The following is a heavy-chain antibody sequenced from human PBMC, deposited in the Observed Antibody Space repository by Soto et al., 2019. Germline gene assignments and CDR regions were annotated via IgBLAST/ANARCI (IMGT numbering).Heavy chain of an antibody. V-gene: IGHV4-39*01. J-gene: IGHJ4*02. CDR1: GGSINSSSYY. Sequence: SETLSLTCIVSGGSINSSSYYWGWIRQPPGKGLEWIGSIHYRGSTNYSPSLKSRVIISIDTSKNQFSLKLSSVTAADTAVYYCARQDPFDWNSYWGQGALVTVS. D-gene: IGHD3-9*01. CDR2: IHYRGST. CDR3: ARQDPFDWNSY.